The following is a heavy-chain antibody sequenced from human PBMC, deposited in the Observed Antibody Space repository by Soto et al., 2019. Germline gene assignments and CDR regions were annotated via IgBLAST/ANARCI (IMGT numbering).Heavy chain of an antibody. D-gene: IGHD2-8*01. Sequence: GGSLRLSCAASGFTFSSYSMNWVRQAPGKGLEWLSSISSSGTYINHADSVKGRFTISRDNAKNSLHLEMNNLRVEDTAIYYCARVGCPSGVCASRGTYYFGMDVWGQGTTVTVSS. CDR2: ISSSGTYI. J-gene: IGHJ6*02. V-gene: IGHV3-21*01. CDR1: GFTFSSYS. CDR3: ARVGCPSGVCASRGTYYFGMDV.